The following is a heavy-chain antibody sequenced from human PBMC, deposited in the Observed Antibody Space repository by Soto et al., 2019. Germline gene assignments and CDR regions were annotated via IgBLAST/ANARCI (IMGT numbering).Heavy chain of an antibody. CDR1: GFTFSSYA. Sequence: GGALRLSCAASGFTFSSYAMSWVRQAPGKGLEWVSGISGSGGSTYYADSVKGRFTISRDNAKNTLYLQMNSLRTEDTALYYCVKDQFRTGGWSHPWGQGTQVTVSS. CDR2: ISGSGGST. D-gene: IGHD3-10*01. CDR3: VKDQFRTGGWSHP. J-gene: IGHJ5*02. V-gene: IGHV3-23*01.